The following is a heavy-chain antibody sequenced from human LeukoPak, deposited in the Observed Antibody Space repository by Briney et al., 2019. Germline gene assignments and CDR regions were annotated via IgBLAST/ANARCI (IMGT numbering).Heavy chain of an antibody. CDR1: GYTFTGYY. CDR2: INPNSGGT. D-gene: IGHD3-22*01. CDR3: AREDPAINYYDSSGYYLGY. V-gene: IGHV1-2*02. J-gene: IGHJ4*02. Sequence: ASVKVSCKASGYTFTGYYMHWVRQAPGQGLEWMGWINPNSGGTNYAQKFQGRVTMTRDTSTSTVYMELSSLRSEDTAVYYCAREDPAINYYDSSGYYLGYWGQGTLVTVSS.